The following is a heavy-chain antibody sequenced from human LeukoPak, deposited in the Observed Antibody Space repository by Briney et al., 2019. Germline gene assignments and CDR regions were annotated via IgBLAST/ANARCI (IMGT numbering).Heavy chain of an antibody. Sequence: ASVKVSCKASGYTFTSYGISWVRQAPGQGLEWMGWISAYNTTTNYEQKLQDSVTLTTDTSKRTAYMELRSLRSDDTAVYYCARFSAFWSSSWFYYSDYWGQGTLVTVSS. D-gene: IGHD6-13*01. V-gene: IGHV1-18*01. CDR2: ISAYNTTT. J-gene: IGHJ4*02. CDR1: GYTFTSYG. CDR3: ARFSAFWSSSWFYYSDY.